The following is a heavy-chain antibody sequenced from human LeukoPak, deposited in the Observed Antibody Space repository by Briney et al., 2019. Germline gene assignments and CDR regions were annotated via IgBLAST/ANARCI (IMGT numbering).Heavy chain of an antibody. CDR3: ARDLYGDYAWGRWFDP. J-gene: IGHJ5*02. D-gene: IGHD4-17*01. V-gene: IGHV4-61*02. CDR1: GGSISSGSYY. Sequence: PSQTLSLTCTVSGGSISSGSYYWSWIRQPAGKGLEWIGRIYTSGSTNYNPSLKSRVTISVDTSKNQFSLKLSSVTAADTAAYYCARDLYGDYAWGRWFDPWGQGTLVTVSS. CDR2: IYTSGST.